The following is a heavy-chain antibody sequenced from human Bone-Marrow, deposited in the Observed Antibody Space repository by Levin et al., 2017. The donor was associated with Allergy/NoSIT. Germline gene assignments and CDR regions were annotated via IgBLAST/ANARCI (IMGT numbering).Heavy chain of an antibody. J-gene: IGHJ4*02. Sequence: GGSLRLSCAASGFTFMKYAMHWVRQAPGKGLEWVADIGYDGSYQYYTDSVKGRFTISRDNSRNTLYLQMNSLRTEDTAVYYVASGWWAVVQRDASKYFLEDNCDYWGRGTLVTVS. CDR2: IGYDGSYQ. CDR1: GFTFMKYA. CDR3: ASGWWAVVQRDASKYFLEDNCDY. V-gene: IGHV3-30*04. D-gene: IGHD2-8*02.